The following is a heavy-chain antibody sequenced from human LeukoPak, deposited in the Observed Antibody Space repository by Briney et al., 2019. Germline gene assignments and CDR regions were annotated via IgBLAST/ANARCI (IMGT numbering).Heavy chain of an antibody. D-gene: IGHD2-2*01. CDR2: IDPSDSYT. J-gene: IGHJ4*02. CDR3: ARHGCSSTSCYGNDY. V-gene: IGHV5-10-1*01. Sequence: GESLKISCQGSGYSFTSYWISWVRQMPGKGLEWMGRIDPSDSYTIYSPSFQGHVTISADKSISTAYLQWSSLKASDTAMYYCARHGCSSTSCYGNDYWGQGTLVTVSS. CDR1: GYSFTSYW.